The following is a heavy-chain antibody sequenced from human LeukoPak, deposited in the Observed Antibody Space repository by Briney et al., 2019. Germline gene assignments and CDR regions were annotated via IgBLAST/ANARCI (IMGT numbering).Heavy chain of an antibody. J-gene: IGHJ4*02. Sequence: PGGSLRLSCAASGFTFDDYAMHWVRQAPGKGLQWVSSISWNGDDIGYADSVKGRFTISRDNAKNSLFLQMNSLRVDDTAVYYCARYGSGSHYWGQGTLVTVSS. CDR2: ISWNGDDI. V-gene: IGHV3-9*01. CDR1: GFTFDDYA. D-gene: IGHD3-10*01. CDR3: ARYGSGSHY.